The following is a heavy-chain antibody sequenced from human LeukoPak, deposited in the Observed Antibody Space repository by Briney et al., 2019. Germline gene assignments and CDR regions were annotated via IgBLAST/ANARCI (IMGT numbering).Heavy chain of an antibody. J-gene: IGHJ4*02. Sequence: GGSLRLSCTASGFTFGDYAMSWVRQAPGKGLEWVGFIRSKAYGGTTEYAASVKGRFTISRDDSKSIAYLQMNSLKTEDTAVYYCTRDTVVPAAILEAYYFDYWGQGTLVTVSS. CDR3: TRDTVVPAAILEAYYFDY. D-gene: IGHD2-2*01. CDR2: IRSKAYGGTT. CDR1: GFTFGDYA. V-gene: IGHV3-49*04.